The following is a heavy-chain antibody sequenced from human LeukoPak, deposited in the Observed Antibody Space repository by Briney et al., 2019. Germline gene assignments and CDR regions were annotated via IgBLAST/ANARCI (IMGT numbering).Heavy chain of an antibody. CDR1: GGSISSYY. J-gene: IGHJ6*03. Sequence: SETLSLTCTVSGGSISSYYWSWIRQPAGKGLEWIGRIYTSGSTNYNPSLKSRVTMSVDTSKNRFSLKLSSVTAADTAIYYCARDFSSSSTVYYYYYMDVWGKGTTVTVSS. CDR3: ARDFSSSSTVYYYYYMDV. V-gene: IGHV4-4*07. D-gene: IGHD6-6*01. CDR2: IYTSGST.